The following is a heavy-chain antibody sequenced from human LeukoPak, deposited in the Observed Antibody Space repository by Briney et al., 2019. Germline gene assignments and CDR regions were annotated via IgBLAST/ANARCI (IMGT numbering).Heavy chain of an antibody. V-gene: IGHV1-2*02. CDR2: INPNSGGT. D-gene: IGHD3-3*01. CDR3: ARDPLSTIFGPPVDY. Sequence: ASVKVSCKASGYTFTGYYMHWVRQAPGQGLEWMGWINPNSGGTNYAQKFQGRVTMTRDTSISTAYMELSRLRSDDTAVYYCARDPLSTIFGPPVDYWGQGTLVTVSP. CDR1: GYTFTGYY. J-gene: IGHJ4*02.